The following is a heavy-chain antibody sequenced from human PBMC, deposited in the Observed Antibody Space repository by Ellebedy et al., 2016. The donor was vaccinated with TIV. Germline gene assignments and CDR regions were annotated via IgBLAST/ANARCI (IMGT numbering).Heavy chain of an antibody. V-gene: IGHV3-74*01. CDR1: GFTFNTYW. J-gene: IGHJ5*02. CDR3: VVGDCSHGTCRGSS. CDR2: IYSDGSST. Sequence: GGSLRLXXAASGFTFNTYWMHWVRHAPGQGLVWVSRIYSDGSSTDYADSVKGLFTITRDNAKNVLYLQMNSLSAADTAVDYCVVGDCSHGTCRGSSWGQGTLVTVSS. D-gene: IGHD2-15*01.